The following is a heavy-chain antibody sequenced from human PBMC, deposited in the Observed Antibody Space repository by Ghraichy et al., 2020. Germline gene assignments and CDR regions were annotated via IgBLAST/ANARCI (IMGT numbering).Heavy chain of an antibody. D-gene: IGHD2-21*02. V-gene: IGHV3-48*02. J-gene: IGHJ3*02. CDR1: GFTFSSYS. Sequence: LSLTCAASGFTFSSYSMNWVRQAPGKGLEWVSYISSSSSTIYYADSVKGRFTISRDNAKNSLYLQMNSLRDEDTAVYYCASKDCGGDCHGFDAFDIWGQGTMVTVSS. CDR3: ASKDCGGDCHGFDAFDI. CDR2: ISSSSSTI.